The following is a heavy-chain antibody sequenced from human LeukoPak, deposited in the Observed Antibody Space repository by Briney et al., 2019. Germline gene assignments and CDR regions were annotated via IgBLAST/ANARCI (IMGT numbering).Heavy chain of an antibody. CDR1: GYAFTGYY. CDR3: AREMTTVTSVDY. CDR2: INPNSGGT. D-gene: IGHD4-11*01. J-gene: IGHJ4*02. Sequence: ASVKVSCKASGYAFTGYYMHWVRQAPGQGLERMGWINPNSGGTKYAQKFQGRVTMTRDTSISTAYMALSRLRSDDTAVYYCAREMTTVTSVDYWGQGTLVTVSS. V-gene: IGHV1-2*02.